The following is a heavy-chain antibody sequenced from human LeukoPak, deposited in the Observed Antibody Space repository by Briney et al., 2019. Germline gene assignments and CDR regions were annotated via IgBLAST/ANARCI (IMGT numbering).Heavy chain of an antibody. CDR3: ATSPNYVGYFDY. Sequence: SETLSLTCAVSGGSTSSSNWWSWVRQPPGKGLEWIGEIYHSGSTNYNPSLKSRVTISVDKSKNQFSLKLSSVTAADTAVYYCATSPNYVGYFDYWGQGTLVTVSS. CDR1: GGSTSSSNW. CDR2: IYHSGST. J-gene: IGHJ4*02. D-gene: IGHD3-10*02. V-gene: IGHV4-4*02.